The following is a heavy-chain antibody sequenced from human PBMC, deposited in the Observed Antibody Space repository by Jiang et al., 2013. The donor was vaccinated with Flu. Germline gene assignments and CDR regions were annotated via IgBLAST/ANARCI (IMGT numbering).Heavy chain of an antibody. D-gene: IGHD3-22*01. CDR1: GGSISSGGYY. CDR2: IYYSGST. Sequence: GPGLVKPSQTLSLTCTVSGGSISSGGYYWSWIRQHPGKGLEWIGYIYYSGSTYYNPSLKSRVTISVDTSKNQFSLKLSSVTAADTAVYYCTRVVVITLRVVAFDIWGQGTMVTVSS. CDR3: TRVVVITLRVVAFDI. J-gene: IGHJ3*02. V-gene: IGHV4-31*03.